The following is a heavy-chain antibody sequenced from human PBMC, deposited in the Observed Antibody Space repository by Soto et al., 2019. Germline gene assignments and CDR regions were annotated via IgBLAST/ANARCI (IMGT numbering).Heavy chain of an antibody. CDR1: GFTFSDYY. V-gene: IGHV3-11*01. CDR3: ARDLGYYDSSGYFDY. Sequence: GRSLRLPCPASGFTFSDYYMGFILQAPWNGLEWIAYLSSSDNIIYYADSVKGRFTNSRDNAKNSLYLQMNSLRAEDTAVYYCARDLGYYDSSGYFDYWGQGTLVTVSS. CDR2: LSSSDNII. J-gene: IGHJ4*02. D-gene: IGHD3-22*01.